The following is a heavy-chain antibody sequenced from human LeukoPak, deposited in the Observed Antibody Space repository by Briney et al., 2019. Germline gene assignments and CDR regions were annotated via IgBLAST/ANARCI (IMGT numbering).Heavy chain of an antibody. D-gene: IGHD6-13*01. CDR3: ASAYSSSWRTLDY. CDR1: GFTFSSYA. CDR2: ISYDGSNK. V-gene: IGHV3-30-3*01. J-gene: IGHJ4*02. Sequence: GGSLRLSCAASGFTFSSYAMHWVRQAPGKGLEWVAVISYDGSNKYYADSVKGRFTISRDNSKNTLYLQMNSLRAEDTAVYYCASAYSSSWRTLDYWGQGTLVTVSS.